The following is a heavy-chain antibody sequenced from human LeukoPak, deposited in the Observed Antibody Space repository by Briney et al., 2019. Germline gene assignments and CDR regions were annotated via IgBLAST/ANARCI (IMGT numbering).Heavy chain of an antibody. D-gene: IGHD3-9*01. CDR3: ARGRTLRYFDWLLSPFDY. CDR2: INHSGST. J-gene: IGHJ4*02. CDR1: GGSFSGYY. V-gene: IGHV4-34*01. Sequence: KPSETLSLTCAVYGGSFSGYYWSWIRQPPGKGLGWIGEINHSGSTNYNPSLKSRVTIPVDTSKNQFSLKLSSVTAADTAVYYCARGRTLRYFDWLLSPFDYWGQGTLVTVSS.